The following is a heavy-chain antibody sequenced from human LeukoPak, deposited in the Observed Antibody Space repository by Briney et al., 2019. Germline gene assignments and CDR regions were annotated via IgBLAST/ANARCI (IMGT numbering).Heavy chain of an antibody. Sequence: GESLKISCKGSGYGFNNFWIGWVRQMPGKGLEWMGIIYPGDSDTRYSPSFQGQVTISADKSISTAYLQWSSLKASDTAMYYCARTITMVRGVVFQEGYGMDVWGQGTTVTVSS. J-gene: IGHJ6*02. CDR2: IYPGDSDT. CDR1: GYGFNNFW. D-gene: IGHD3-10*01. CDR3: ARTITMVRGVVFQEGYGMDV. V-gene: IGHV5-51*01.